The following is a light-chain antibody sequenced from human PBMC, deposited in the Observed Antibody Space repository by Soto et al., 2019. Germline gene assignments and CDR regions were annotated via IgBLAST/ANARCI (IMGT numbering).Light chain of an antibody. J-gene: IGKJ1*01. V-gene: IGKV3-15*01. Sequence: EVVMTQSPDTLSVSPGERATLSCRASQSVTTNMAWYQQKPGQAPRLLIYGASTRATGIPARFSGSGSGTDFTLTISSLQSEDFAVYYCQQYNNWPPWTFGQGTKVDIK. CDR3: QQYNNWPPWT. CDR2: GAS. CDR1: QSVTTN.